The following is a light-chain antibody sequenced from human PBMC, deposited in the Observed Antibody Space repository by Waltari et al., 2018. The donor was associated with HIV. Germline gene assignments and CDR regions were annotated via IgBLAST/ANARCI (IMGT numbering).Light chain of an antibody. V-gene: IGLV3-19*01. CDR1: SLRRVF. CDR2: GGN. Sequence: SSELTQDPVVSVALGQTIKIRCQGASLRRVFANWYQHRPGQAPVLVVYGGNRRPSGIPDRFSASNSGNTSSLIISNSQAVDEAEYFCHSRDTDGDHYVFGGGTRVIVL. J-gene: IGLJ1*01. CDR3: HSRDTDGDHYV.